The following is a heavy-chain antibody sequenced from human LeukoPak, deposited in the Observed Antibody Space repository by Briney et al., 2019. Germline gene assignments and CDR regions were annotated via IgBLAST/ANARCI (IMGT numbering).Heavy chain of an antibody. CDR1: GYTLTELS. J-gene: IGHJ3*02. V-gene: IGHV1-24*01. CDR3: ATDLRGSSAFDI. Sequence: ASVKVSCKVSGYTLTELSMHWVRQAPGRGLEWMGGFDPEDGETFYAQKFQGRVTMTEDTSTDTAYMELSSLRSEDTAVYYCATDLRGSSAFDIWGQGTMVTVSS. CDR2: FDPEDGET. D-gene: IGHD3-10*01.